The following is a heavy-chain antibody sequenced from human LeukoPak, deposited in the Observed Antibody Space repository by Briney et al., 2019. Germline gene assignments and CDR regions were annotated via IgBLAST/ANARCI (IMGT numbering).Heavy chain of an antibody. CDR3: AKEETGSYYFDN. V-gene: IGHV3-23*01. CDR2: ISGSGISK. CDR1: GFTFSSYA. J-gene: IGHJ4*02. Sequence: AGGSLRLSCAASGFTFSSYAMSWVRQAPGKGLEWVSAISGSGISKYYADSVKGRFTISRDNSKNTLYLQMSSLRAEDTALYYCAKEETGSYYFDNWGQGTLVTVSS. D-gene: IGHD1-26*01.